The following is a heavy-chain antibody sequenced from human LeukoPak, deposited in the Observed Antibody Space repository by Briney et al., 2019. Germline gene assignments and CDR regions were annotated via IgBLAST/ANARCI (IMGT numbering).Heavy chain of an antibody. CDR2: IYTSGST. J-gene: IGHJ4*02. CDR1: GGSISSGSYY. V-gene: IGHV4-61*02. Sequence: SETLSLTCTVSGGSISSGSYYWSWIRQPAGKGLEWIGRIYTSGSTNYNPSLKSRVTISVDTSKNQFSLKLSSVTAADTAVYYCARYIPTSPDYFDYWGQGTLVTVSS. CDR3: ARYIPTSPDYFDY.